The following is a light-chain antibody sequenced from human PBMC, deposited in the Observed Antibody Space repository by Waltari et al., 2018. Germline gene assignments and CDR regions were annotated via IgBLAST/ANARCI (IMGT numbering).Light chain of an antibody. CDR2: GAS. CDR1: QNINTN. Sequence: DTVMTQSPAPLSVSPGDTATPSCRASQNINTNLAWYQRKPGQPPRLLIYGASTRATGVPARFSGSGSGAEFTLIISSLQSEDFAVYYCQQYQNWPWTFGQGTKVDI. J-gene: IGKJ1*01. CDR3: QQYQNWPWT. V-gene: IGKV3-15*01.